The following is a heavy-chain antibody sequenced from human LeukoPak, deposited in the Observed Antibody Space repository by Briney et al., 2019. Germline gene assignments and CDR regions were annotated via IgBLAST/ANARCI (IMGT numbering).Heavy chain of an antibody. CDR2: ISSSSYI. Sequence: GGSLRLSCAASGFTFSSYSMNWVRQAPGKGLEWVSSISSSSYIYYADSVKGRFTISRDNAKNSLYLQMNSLRAEDTAVYYCARDCSSTSCHDYWGQGTLVTVSS. CDR3: ARDCSSTSCHDY. V-gene: IGHV3-21*01. CDR1: GFTFSSYS. D-gene: IGHD2-2*01. J-gene: IGHJ4*02.